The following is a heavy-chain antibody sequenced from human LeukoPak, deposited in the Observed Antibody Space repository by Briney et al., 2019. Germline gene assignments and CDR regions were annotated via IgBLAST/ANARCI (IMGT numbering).Heavy chain of an antibody. CDR2: IWYDGSNK. CDR3: ARHGSSGWYWVDY. D-gene: IGHD6-19*01. J-gene: IGHJ4*02. Sequence: PGGSLRLSCAASGLTFSTYGMHWVRQAPGKGLEWVAVIWYDGSNKYYADSVKGRFTISRDNSKNTLYLQMNTLGAEDTDVYYCARHGSSGWYWVDYWGQGTLVTVSS. V-gene: IGHV3-33*01. CDR1: GLTFSTYG.